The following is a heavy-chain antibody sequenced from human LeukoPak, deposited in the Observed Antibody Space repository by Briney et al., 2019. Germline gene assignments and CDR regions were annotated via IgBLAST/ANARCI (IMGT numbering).Heavy chain of an antibody. V-gene: IGHV3-23*01. CDR2: INSNGGRT. CDR1: EFTFSSYA. CDR3: AKDEAYDSSGYSGDF. J-gene: IGHJ4*02. Sequence: GGSLRLSCAASEFTFSSYAMNWVRQAPGKGLERVSNINSNGGRTYYADSVKGRFTISRDNSKNTLYLQMNSLRAEDAAVYYCAKDEAYDSSGYSGDFWGQGALVTVSS. D-gene: IGHD3-22*01.